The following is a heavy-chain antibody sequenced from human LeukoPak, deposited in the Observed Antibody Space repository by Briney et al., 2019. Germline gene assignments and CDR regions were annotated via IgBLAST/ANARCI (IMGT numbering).Heavy chain of an antibody. CDR1: GYTFTSYF. V-gene: IGHV1-46*01. CDR2: IDPSGGST. Sequence: VASVKVSCKASGYTFTSYFMHWVRQAPGQGLEWMGIIDPSGGSTSYAQKFQGRVTMTRDMSTSTVYMELSSLRSEDTAVYYCARAEGTTVNHFDYWGQGTLVTVSS. J-gene: IGHJ4*02. D-gene: IGHD4-17*01. CDR3: ARAEGTTVNHFDY.